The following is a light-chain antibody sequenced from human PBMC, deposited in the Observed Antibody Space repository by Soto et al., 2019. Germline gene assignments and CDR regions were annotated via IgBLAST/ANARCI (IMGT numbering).Light chain of an antibody. J-gene: IGLJ1*01. CDR1: SGDIGDYNY. CDR3: CSYTSGSSYV. Sequence: QSALTQPASASGSPGQSITISCIGTSGDIGDYNYVSWYQQHPGKAPKLMIYDVRHRPSGISNRFSGSKSGNTASLTISGLQAEDEADYYCCSYTSGSSYVFGTGTKVTVL. CDR2: DVR. V-gene: IGLV2-14*03.